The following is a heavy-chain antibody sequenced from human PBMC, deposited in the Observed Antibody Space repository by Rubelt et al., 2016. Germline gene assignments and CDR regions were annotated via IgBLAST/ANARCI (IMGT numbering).Heavy chain of an antibody. J-gene: IGHJ6*02. CDR3: ARDVTAAAGTSGVVGDYYYYYGMDV. V-gene: IGHV1-46*01. D-gene: IGHD6-13*01. Sequence: NPSGGSTSYAQKFQGRVTITADKSTSTAYMELSSLRSEDTAVYYCARDVTAAAGTSGVVGDYYYYYGMDVWGQGTTVTVSS. CDR2: NPSGGST.